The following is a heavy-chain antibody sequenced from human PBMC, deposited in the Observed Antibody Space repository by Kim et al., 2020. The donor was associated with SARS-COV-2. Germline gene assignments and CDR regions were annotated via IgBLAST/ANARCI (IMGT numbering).Heavy chain of an antibody. J-gene: IGHJ4*02. Sequence: SVKGRFTISRDNAKNTLYLQMNSLRAEDTAVYYCARGAYYYDSSGYLPHYWGQGTLVTVSS. V-gene: IGHV3-74*01. D-gene: IGHD3-22*01. CDR3: ARGAYYYDSSGYLPHY.